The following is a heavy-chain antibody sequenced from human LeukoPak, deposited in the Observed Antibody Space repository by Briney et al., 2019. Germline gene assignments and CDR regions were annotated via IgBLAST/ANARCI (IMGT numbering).Heavy chain of an antibody. Sequence: ASVKVSCKASGGTFSSYAISWVRQAPGQGLEWMGGIIPIFGTANYAQKFQGRVTITADESTSTAYMELSSLRSEDTAVYYCARDGGSIAATFDYWGQGTLVTVSS. D-gene: IGHD6-6*01. CDR3: ARDGGSIAATFDY. J-gene: IGHJ4*02. CDR1: GGTFSSYA. V-gene: IGHV1-69*13. CDR2: IIPIFGTA.